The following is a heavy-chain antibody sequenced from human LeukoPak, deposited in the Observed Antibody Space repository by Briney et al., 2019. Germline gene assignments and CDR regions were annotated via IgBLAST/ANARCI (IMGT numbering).Heavy chain of an antibody. CDR1: GFTFSSYA. CDR2: ISGSGGST. V-gene: IGHV3-23*01. J-gene: IGHJ4*02. D-gene: IGHD2-2*01. Sequence: TGGSLRLSCAASGFTFSSYAMSWVRQAPGKGLEWVSAISGSGGSTYYADSVKGRFTISRDNSKNTLYLQMNSLRAEDTAVYYCAKEGLVVPAAPIPKAWIQLWEENYWGQGTLVTVSS. CDR3: AKEGLVVPAAPIPKAWIQLWEENY.